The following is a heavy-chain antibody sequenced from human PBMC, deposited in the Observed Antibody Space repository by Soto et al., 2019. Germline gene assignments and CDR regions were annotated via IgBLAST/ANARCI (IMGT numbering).Heavy chain of an antibody. CDR1: GFTFSIYG. Sequence: PGGSLRLSCAASGFTFSIYGMHWVRQAPGKGLEWVAVIWYDGSNKYYADSVKGRFTISRDNSKNTLYLQMNSLRAEDTAVYYCASSRPNGYNVFDYWGQGTLVTVSS. J-gene: IGHJ4*02. V-gene: IGHV3-33*01. CDR3: ASSRPNGYNVFDY. D-gene: IGHD5-12*01. CDR2: IWYDGSNK.